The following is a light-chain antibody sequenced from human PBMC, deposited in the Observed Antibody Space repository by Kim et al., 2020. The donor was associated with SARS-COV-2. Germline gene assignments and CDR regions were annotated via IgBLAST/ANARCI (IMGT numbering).Light chain of an antibody. V-gene: IGKV1-39*01. CDR2: AAS. Sequence: DIQMTQSPSSLSASVGDRVTITCRTSQSISSHLNWYHQKPGRAPKLLISAASTLQGGVPSRFSGSGSETDFTLTISSLQPEDFATYFCQQSNSTPFTFGPGTKVDIK. CDR3: QQSNSTPFT. CDR1: QSISSH. J-gene: IGKJ3*01.